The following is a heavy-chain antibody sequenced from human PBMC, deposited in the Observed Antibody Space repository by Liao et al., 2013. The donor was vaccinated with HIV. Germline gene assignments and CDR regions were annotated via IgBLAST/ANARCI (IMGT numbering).Heavy chain of an antibody. CDR1: GGSFTGSY. Sequence: QVQLQQWGAGLLKPSETLSLTCDVSGGSFTGSYWTWIRQAPGKGLEWIGEINHSGTTNYNPSLKTRLRISADTSKNQFSLSLTSVTAADTALYFCARVPRGQLVNAYFNSWGQGVHVTVYS. D-gene: IGHD5-24*01. CDR3: ARVPRGQLVNAYFNS. CDR2: INHSGTT. V-gene: IGHV4-34*02. J-gene: IGHJ4*02.